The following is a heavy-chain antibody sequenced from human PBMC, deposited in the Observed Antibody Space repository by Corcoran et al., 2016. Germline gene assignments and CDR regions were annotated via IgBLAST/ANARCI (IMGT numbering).Heavy chain of an antibody. CDR2: IYYSGST. Sequence: QVQLQELGPGLVKPSETLSLTCTVSGGSVSSGSYYWSWIRQPPGKGLEWIGYIYYSGSTNYNPSLKSRVTISVDTSKNQFSLKLSPVTASDTAVYYCAGALDSSGWYWGFDYWGQGTLVTVSS. J-gene: IGHJ4*02. D-gene: IGHD6-19*01. CDR3: AGALDSSGWYWGFDY. CDR1: GGSVSSGSYY. V-gene: IGHV4-61*01.